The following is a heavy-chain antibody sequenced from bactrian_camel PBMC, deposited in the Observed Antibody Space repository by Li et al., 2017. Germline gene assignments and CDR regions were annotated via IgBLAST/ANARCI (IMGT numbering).Heavy chain of an antibody. V-gene: IGHV3S55*01. D-gene: IGHD6*01. CDR2: IGSSGST. Sequence: HVQLVESGEDSVQAGGSLRLSCVASGFTYSGHCMGWFRQAPGKEREGVAIIGSSGSTGYADSVKGRFTISKDNAKNTLYLQMNSLKPEDTAMYYCAAVRYGGSWYPLCRARSADFGYWGQGTQVTVS. CDR3: AAVRYGGSWYPLCRARSADFGY. J-gene: IGHJ6*01. CDR1: GFTYSGHC.